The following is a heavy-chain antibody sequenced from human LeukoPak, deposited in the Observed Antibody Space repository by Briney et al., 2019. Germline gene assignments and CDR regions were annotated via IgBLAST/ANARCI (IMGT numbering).Heavy chain of an antibody. D-gene: IGHD5-18*01. Sequence: AGGSLRLSCAASGFTFSSYAMSWVRQAPGKGLEWVSAISGGGGGMYHADSVKGRFTITRDNPKNTLYLQMNSLRAEDTAVYYCAKDGSGRGYSYGYGDYWGQGTLVTVSS. V-gene: IGHV3-23*01. CDR1: GFTFSSYA. CDR3: AKDGSGRGYSYGYGDY. J-gene: IGHJ4*02. CDR2: ISGGGGGM.